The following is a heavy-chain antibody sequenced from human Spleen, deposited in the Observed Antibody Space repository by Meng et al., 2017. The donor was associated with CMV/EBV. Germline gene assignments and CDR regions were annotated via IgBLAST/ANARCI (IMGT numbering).Heavy chain of an antibody. D-gene: IGHD1-26*01. CDR2: IKQDGSEK. CDR1: GFPFSGYW. J-gene: IGHJ5*02. Sequence: GESLKISCAASGFPFSGYWMNWVRQGPGKGLEWVANIKQDGSEKYYVDSVKGRFTISRDNAKNSLYLQMNSLRAEDTAVYYCARDLIWGLSGSYPDISWFDPWGQGTLVTVSS. CDR3: ARDLIWGLSGSYPDISWFDP. V-gene: IGHV3-7*01.